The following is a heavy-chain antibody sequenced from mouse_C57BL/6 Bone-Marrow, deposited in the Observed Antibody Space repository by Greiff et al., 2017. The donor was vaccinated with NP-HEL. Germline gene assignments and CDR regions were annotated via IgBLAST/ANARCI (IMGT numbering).Heavy chain of an antibody. CDR2: IHPNSGST. CDR1: GYTFTSYW. V-gene: IGHV1-64*01. D-gene: IGHD2-1*01. J-gene: IGHJ1*03. CDR3: ARSGGNYVGGYFDV. Sequence: VQLQQPGAELVKPGASVKLSCKASGYTFTSYWMHWVKQRPGQGLEWIGMIHPNSGSTNYNEKFKSKATLTVDKSSSTAFMQLSSLTSEDSAVYYCARSGGNYVGGYFDVWGTGTTVTVSS.